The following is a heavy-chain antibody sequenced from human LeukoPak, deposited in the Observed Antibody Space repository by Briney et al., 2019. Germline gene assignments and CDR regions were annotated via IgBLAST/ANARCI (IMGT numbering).Heavy chain of an antibody. CDR3: ARDYQYGYSTTWYHLAQIDY. CDR1: GFTFSNYT. CDR2: ISSSRSYI. Sequence: GGSLRLSCAASGFTFSNYTMNWVRQAPGKGLEWVSSISSSRSYIFYADSVKGRFTVSRDNAKNSLYLQMNSLRAEDTAIYYCARDYQYGYSTTWYHLAQIDYWGQGTLVTVSS. V-gene: IGHV3-21*01. J-gene: IGHJ4*02. D-gene: IGHD2/OR15-2a*01.